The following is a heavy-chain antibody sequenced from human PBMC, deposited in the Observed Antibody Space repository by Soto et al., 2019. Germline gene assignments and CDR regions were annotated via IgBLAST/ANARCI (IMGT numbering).Heavy chain of an antibody. CDR1: GYSFTTYG. J-gene: IGHJ6*02. CDR3: AREGPAPYYYYGMDV. Sequence: QVQLVQSRGEVKKPGASVKVSCKTSGYSFTTYGISWVRQVPGQGLEWMGWISGYNGNTNYAQKLQGRVTMTTDTSTSTAYMELRSLRSDDTAVYYCAREGPAPYYYYGMDVWGQGSTVTVSS. CDR2: ISGYNGNT. V-gene: IGHV1-18*01.